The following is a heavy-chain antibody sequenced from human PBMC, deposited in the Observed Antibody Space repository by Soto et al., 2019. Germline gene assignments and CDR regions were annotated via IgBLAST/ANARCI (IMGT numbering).Heavy chain of an antibody. CDR3: AKDKVAAAGLFGV. V-gene: IGHV3-23*01. D-gene: IGHD6-13*01. CDR2: ISGSGGST. Sequence: PGGSLRLSCAASGFTCSRDAMRWVRQAPGKGLEWVSAISGSGGSTYYADSVKGRFTISRDNSKNTLYLQMNSLRAEDTAVYYCAKDKVAAAGLFGVWGQGTTVTVSS. J-gene: IGHJ6*02. CDR1: GFTCSRDA.